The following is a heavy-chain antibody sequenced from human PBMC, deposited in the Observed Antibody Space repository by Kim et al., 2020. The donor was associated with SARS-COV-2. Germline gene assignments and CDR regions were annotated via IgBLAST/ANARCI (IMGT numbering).Heavy chain of an antibody. J-gene: IGHJ4*02. CDR1: GGSFSGYY. V-gene: IGHV4-34*01. Sequence: SETLSLTCAVYGGSFSGYYWSWIRQPPGKGLEWIGEINHSGSTNYNPSLKSRVTISVDTSKNQFSLKLSSVTAADTAVYYCARAGKRLGGAPYWGQGTLVTVSS. D-gene: IGHD3-16*01. CDR2: INHSGST. CDR3: ARAGKRLGGAPY.